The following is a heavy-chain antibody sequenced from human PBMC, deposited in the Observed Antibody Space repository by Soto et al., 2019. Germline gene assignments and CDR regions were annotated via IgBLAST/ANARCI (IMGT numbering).Heavy chain of an antibody. Sequence: GGSLTLSCAASGFTFSSYAMSWVRQAPGKGLEWVSAISGSGGSTYYADSVKGRFTISRDNSKNTLYLQMNSLRAEDTAVYYCAKSQLWLFSMDFDYWGQGTLVTVAS. D-gene: IGHD5-18*01. CDR2: ISGSGGST. V-gene: IGHV3-23*01. CDR3: AKSQLWLFSMDFDY. J-gene: IGHJ4*02. CDR1: GFTFSSYA.